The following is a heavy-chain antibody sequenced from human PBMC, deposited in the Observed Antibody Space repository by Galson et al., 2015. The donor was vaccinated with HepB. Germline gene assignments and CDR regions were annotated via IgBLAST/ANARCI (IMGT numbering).Heavy chain of an antibody. CDR1: GFTFDDYA. Sequence: SLRLSCAASGFTFDDYAMHWVRQAPGKGLEWVSGISWNSGSIGYADSVKGRFTISRDNAKNSLYLQMNSLRAEDTALYYCAKAWENGGGDGTGPMDVWGQGTTVTVSS. V-gene: IGHV3-9*01. CDR3: AKAWENGGGDGTGPMDV. J-gene: IGHJ6*02. D-gene: IGHD2-21*02. CDR2: ISWNSGSI.